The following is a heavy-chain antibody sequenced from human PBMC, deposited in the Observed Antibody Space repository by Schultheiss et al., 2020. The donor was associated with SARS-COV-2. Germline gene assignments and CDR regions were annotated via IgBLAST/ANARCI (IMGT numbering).Heavy chain of an antibody. J-gene: IGHJ4*02. CDR1: GGSFSGYY. D-gene: IGHD6-6*01. V-gene: IGHV4-59*01. CDR3: ARGFEYSSSPIDY. CDR2: IYYSGST. Sequence: SETLSLTCAVYGGSFSGYYWSWIRQPPGKGLEWIGSIYYSGSTNYNPSLKSRVTISVDTSKNQFSLKLSSVTAADTAVYYCARGFEYSSSPIDYWGQGTLVTVSS.